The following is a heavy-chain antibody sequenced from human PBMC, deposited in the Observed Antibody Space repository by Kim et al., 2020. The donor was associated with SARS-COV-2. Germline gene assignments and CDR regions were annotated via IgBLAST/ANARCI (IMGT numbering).Heavy chain of an antibody. V-gene: IGHV4-39*01. J-gene: IGHJ5*02. CDR1: GGSISSSSYY. CDR3: ARRGVVVVAATPPFDP. CDR2: IYYSGST. Sequence: SETLSLTCTVSGGSISSSSYYWGWIRQPPGKGLEWIGSIYYSGSTYYNPSLKSRVTISVDTSKNQFSLKLSSVTAADTAVYYCARRGVVVVAATPPFDP. D-gene: IGHD2-15*01.